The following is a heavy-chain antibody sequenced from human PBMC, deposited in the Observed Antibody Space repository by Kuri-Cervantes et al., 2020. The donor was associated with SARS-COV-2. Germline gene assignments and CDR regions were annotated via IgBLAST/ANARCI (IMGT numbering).Heavy chain of an antibody. Sequence: GESLRLSCGPSGFSLTNYAIHWVRQAPGKGREWVSVFWYDGKNEYYAGSVKGRFNISRDTSKNTVSLHMNSLRAEDTAMYYCATGAANSYMDVGGRGTTVTVSS. V-gene: IGHV3-33*08. D-gene: IGHD3-10*01. J-gene: IGHJ6*03. CDR2: FWYDGKNE. CDR1: GFSLTNYA. CDR3: ATGAANSYMDV.